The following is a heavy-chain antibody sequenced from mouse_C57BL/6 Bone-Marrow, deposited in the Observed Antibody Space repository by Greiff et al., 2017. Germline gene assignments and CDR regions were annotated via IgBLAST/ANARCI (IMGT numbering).Heavy chain of an antibody. V-gene: IGHV1-78*01. CDR2: IYPRDGST. CDR1: GYTFTDHT. CDR3: ARSDYYGSSYEKDYAMDY. D-gene: IGHD1-1*01. Sequence: QVQLQQSDAELVKPGASVKISCKVSGYTFTDHTIHWMKQRPEQGLEWIGYIYPRDGSTKYNEKFKGKATLTADKTSSTAYMQLNSLTSEDSAVYFGARSDYYGSSYEKDYAMDYWGQGTSVTVSS. J-gene: IGHJ4*01.